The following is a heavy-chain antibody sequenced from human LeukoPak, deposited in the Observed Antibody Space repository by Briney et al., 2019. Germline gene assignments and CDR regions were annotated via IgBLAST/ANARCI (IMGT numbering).Heavy chain of an antibody. D-gene: IGHD2-21*02. J-gene: IGHJ2*01. CDR2: IDTAGGT. V-gene: IGHV3-13*04. CDR1: GFTFSTYD. Sequence: PGESLRLSCAASGFTFSTYDMHWGRQTTGKGLEWVSAIDTAGGTYYPESVKGRFTISKENARNSFYLPMNSLRAGHTAVYYCARAGFCGADCPGYFDLWGRGTLVTVSS. CDR3: ARAGFCGADCPGYFDL.